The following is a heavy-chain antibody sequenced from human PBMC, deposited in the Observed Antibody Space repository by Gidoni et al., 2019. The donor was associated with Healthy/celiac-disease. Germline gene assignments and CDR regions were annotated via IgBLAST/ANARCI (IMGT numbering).Heavy chain of an antibody. CDR1: GFTFSSYA. CDR2: ISGSGGST. CDR3: AKDPVPSDSSSWYYFDY. V-gene: IGHV3-23*04. Sequence: EVQLVESGGGLVQPGGSLRLSCAASGFTFSSYAMSWVRQAPGKGLEWVSAISGSGGSTYYADSVKGRFTISRDNSKNTLYLQMNSLRAEDTAVYYCAKDPVPSDSSSWYYFDYWGQGTLVTVSS. J-gene: IGHJ4*02. D-gene: IGHD6-13*01.